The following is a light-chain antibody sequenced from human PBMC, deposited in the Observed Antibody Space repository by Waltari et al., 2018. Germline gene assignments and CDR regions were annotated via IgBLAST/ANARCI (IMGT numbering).Light chain of an antibody. Sequence: QSALTQPPSASGSPGQSVTISCTGTSSVVGDYNYVSWYQQHPGKAHKLMIYEVTKRPSGVPDRFSGSKSGNTASLTVSGLQAEDEADYYCYSYAGSNNYVFGTGTKVTVL. CDR1: SSVVGDYNY. CDR2: EVT. CDR3: YSYAGSNNYV. V-gene: IGLV2-8*01. J-gene: IGLJ1*01.